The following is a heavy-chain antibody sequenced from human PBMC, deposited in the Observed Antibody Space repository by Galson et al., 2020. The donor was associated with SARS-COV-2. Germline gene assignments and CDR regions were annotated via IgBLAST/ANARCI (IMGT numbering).Heavy chain of an antibody. J-gene: IGHJ4*02. CDR3: ARNLKGYKGHEGG. CDR2: ISGSGGST. D-gene: IGHD1-20*01. CDR1: GFTFSSYA. V-gene: IGHV3-23*01. Sequence: GGSLRLSCAASGFTFSSYAMSWVHQAPGKGLEWVSDISGSGGSTYYADSVKGRFTISRDNSKTTLYLQMNSLRAEDTAVYHCARNLKGYKGHEGGWGQGTLVTVSS.